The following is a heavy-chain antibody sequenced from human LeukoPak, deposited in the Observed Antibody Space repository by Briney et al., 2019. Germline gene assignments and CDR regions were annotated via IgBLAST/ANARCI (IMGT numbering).Heavy chain of an antibody. J-gene: IGHJ3*02. D-gene: IGHD4-17*01. CDR1: GYTFTSYD. CDR3: ASGRDYGDERGAFDI. CDR2: IIPIFGTA. Sequence: VASVKVSCKASGYTFTSYDINWVRQATGQGVEWMGWIIPIFGTANYAQKFQGRVTITPDESTSTAYMELSSLRSEDTAVYYCASGRDYGDERGAFDIWGQGTMVTVSS. V-gene: IGHV1-69*13.